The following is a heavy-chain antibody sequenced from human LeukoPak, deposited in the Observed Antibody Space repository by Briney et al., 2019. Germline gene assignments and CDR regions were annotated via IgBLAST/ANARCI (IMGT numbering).Heavy chain of an antibody. V-gene: IGHV4-39*01. CDR3: ARHAHYSNYVAY. CDR1: GGSIYSSSYY. J-gene: IGHJ4*02. Sequence: PSETLSLTCTVSGGSIYSSSYYWGWIRQPPGKGLEWIGSIYYSGSTYYNPSLKSRVTISVDTSKNQFSLKLSSVTAADTAVYYCARHAHYSNYVAYWGQGTLVTVSS. D-gene: IGHD4-11*01. CDR2: IYYSGST.